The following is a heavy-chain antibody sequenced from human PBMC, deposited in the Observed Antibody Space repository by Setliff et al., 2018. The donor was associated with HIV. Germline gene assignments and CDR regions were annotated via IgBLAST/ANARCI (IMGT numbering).Heavy chain of an antibody. CDR1: GVSINRTDHY. D-gene: IGHD2-2*01. Sequence: SETLSLTCSVSGVSINRTDHYWDWIRQSPWKRLEWIGSVSRSGSTYYNPSLKSRITISVDRSKNLFSLKLISVTAADQGVDYCARVPVAGANWFDPWGLGTLVTVSA. CDR3: ARVPVAGANWFDP. V-gene: IGHV4-39*01. J-gene: IGHJ5*02. CDR2: VSRSGST.